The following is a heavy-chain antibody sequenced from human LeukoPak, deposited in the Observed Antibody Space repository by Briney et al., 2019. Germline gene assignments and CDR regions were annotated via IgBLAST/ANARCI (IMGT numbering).Heavy chain of an antibody. CDR2: ISAYNGHT. V-gene: IGHV1-18*01. J-gene: IGHJ4*02. D-gene: IGHD1-26*01. Sequence: ASVKVSCKGSGYPFGSYGITWVRQAPGQGLEWVGWISAYNGHTQYGQNVQGRVTMTTETSTTTAYLELRNLTSDDTAVYFCASGAYYPFDFWGQGTLVTVSS. CDR3: ASGAYYPFDF. CDR1: GYPFGSYG.